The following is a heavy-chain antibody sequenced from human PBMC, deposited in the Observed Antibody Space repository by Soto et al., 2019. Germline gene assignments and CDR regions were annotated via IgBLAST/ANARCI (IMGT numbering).Heavy chain of an antibody. CDR3: ARHAMLYYYDSSGYPDY. V-gene: IGHV4-39*01. CDR1: GGSIRSSNYY. Sequence: QLQLQESGPGLVKPSETLSLTCTVSGGSIRSSNYYWGWIRQPPGKGLEWIGSIYHSGSTHHNPSLKSRVTLSVDTSKNQFSPKVNSVTAADTAVYYCARHAMLYYYDSSGYPDYWGQGTLVTVSS. CDR2: IYHSGST. D-gene: IGHD3-22*01. J-gene: IGHJ4*02.